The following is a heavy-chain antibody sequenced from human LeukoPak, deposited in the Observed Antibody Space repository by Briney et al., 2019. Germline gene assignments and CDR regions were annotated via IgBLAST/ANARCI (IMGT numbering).Heavy chain of an antibody. V-gene: IGHV4-34*01. Sequence: NPSETLSLPCAVNAGSFTGYYWRWIRQPPGKGLEWIGEIDHTGSISYNPSLRSRVTISVDTFKNQFSLKLRSVTAADRAIYYCARGGYGPGSHYRYWGQGTLVTVSS. CDR3: ARGGYGPGSHYRY. D-gene: IGHD3-10*01. CDR2: IDHTGSI. J-gene: IGHJ4*02. CDR1: AGSFTGYY.